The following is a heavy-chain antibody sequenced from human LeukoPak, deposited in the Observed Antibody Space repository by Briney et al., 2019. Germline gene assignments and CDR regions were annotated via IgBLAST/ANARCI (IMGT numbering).Heavy chain of an antibody. J-gene: IGHJ5*02. Sequence: SETLSLTCTVSGGSISSYYWSWIRQPPGKGLEWIGYIYYSGSTNYNPSLKSRVTISVDTSKNQFSLKLSSVTAADTAVYYCARYPVAGTYWFDPWGQGTLVTVPS. CDR1: GGSISSYY. D-gene: IGHD6-19*01. V-gene: IGHV4-59*01. CDR3: ARYPVAGTYWFDP. CDR2: IYYSGST.